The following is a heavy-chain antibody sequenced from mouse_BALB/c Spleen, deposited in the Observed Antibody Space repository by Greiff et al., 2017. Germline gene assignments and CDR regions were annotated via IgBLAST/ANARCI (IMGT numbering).Heavy chain of an antibody. CDR1: GFTFSSFG. CDR2: ISSGSSTI. CDR3: ARGILRYYAMDY. V-gene: IGHV5-17*02. D-gene: IGHD1-1*01. J-gene: IGHJ4*01. Sequence: EVQLQESGGGLVQPGGSRKLSCAASGFTFSSFGMHWVRQAPEKGLEWVAYISSGSSTIYYADTVKGRFTISRDNPKNTLFLQMTSLRSEDTAMYYCARGILRYYAMDYWGQGTSVTVAS.